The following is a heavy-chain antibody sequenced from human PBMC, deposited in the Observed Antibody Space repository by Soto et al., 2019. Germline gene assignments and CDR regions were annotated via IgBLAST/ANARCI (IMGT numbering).Heavy chain of an antibody. CDR3: AKNGPLPYYSYGMDV. CDR1: GYTFTKYG. Sequence: QVKLLQSGAEVKKPGASVKVSCKASGYTFTKYGISWVRQAPGQGLEWMGWISGYNGNTNYAQKYQGTLTQTIATSTTTAYMELGSLTSDDTAVYYCAKNGPLPYYSYGMDVWGQGTTVTVSS. J-gene: IGHJ6*02. V-gene: IGHV1-18*01. CDR2: ISGYNGNT. D-gene: IGHD1-26*01.